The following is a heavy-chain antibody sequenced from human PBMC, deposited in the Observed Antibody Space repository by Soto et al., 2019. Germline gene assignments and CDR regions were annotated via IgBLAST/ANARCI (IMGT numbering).Heavy chain of an antibody. CDR3: TTNIDYGVCW. Sequence: GGSLRLSCAASGFTFSSYWMHWVRQAPGKGLEWVSYISSSSSTIYYADSVKGRFTISRDDSKNTAYLQMNSLKTEDTAVYYCTTNIDYGVCWWGQGTLVTVSS. D-gene: IGHD4-17*01. V-gene: IGHV3-48*01. CDR1: GFTFSSYW. J-gene: IGHJ4*02. CDR2: ISSSSSTI.